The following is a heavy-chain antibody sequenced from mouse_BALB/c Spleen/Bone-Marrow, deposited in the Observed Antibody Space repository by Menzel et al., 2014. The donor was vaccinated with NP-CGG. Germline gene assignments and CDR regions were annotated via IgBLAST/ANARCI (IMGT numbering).Heavy chain of an antibody. Sequence: VQLQELGAELVRPGASVQLYCKASGYSLTSYWMIWVKPSPGPGLEWFGMIHPSDSETRLNQKFKDKATLTVDKSSSTAYMQLSSSASEDAAVYYCARRERTGMNYWGQGTTLTVSS. V-gene: IGHV1-74*04. D-gene: IGHD4-1*01. CDR3: ARRERTGMNY. CDR1: GYSLTSYW. CDR2: IHPSDSET. J-gene: IGHJ2*01.